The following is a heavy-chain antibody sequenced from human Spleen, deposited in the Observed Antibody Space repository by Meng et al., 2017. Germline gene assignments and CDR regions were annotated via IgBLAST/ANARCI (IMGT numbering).Heavy chain of an antibody. V-gene: IGHV3-23*01. CDR2: ISSSGGST. Sequence: GGSLRLSCAASGFTFSSYAMTWVRQAPGKGLEWVSAISSSGGSTYYADSVKGRFTISRHNSKNTLYLQMNSLRAEDTAVYYCARGESGGHDAFDIWGQGTMVTVSS. J-gene: IGHJ3*02. CDR1: GFTFSSYA. CDR3: ARGESGGHDAFDI. D-gene: IGHD2-15*01.